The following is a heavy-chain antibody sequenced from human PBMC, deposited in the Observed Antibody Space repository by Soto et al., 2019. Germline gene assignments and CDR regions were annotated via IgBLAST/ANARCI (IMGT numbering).Heavy chain of an antibody. CDR3: ARADRGYCSATDCYIFDK. J-gene: IGHJ4*02. CDR2: IDYRGST. CDR1: GGSVSSGTFY. D-gene: IGHD2-2*02. Sequence: QVQLQESGPGLVKPSETLSLTCTVSGGSVSSGTFYWSWMRQPPGKGLEWIGHIDYRGSTSYNPSLNSRVTISVDTSRNQFSLNLRSVTAADTAVYYCARADRGYCSATDCYIFDKWGQGTLITVSS. V-gene: IGHV4-61*01.